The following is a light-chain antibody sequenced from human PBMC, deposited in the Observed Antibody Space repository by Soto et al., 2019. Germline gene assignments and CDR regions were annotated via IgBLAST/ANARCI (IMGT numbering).Light chain of an antibody. CDR2: EGS. V-gene: IGLV2-23*01. CDR3: CSYAGSSTWV. CDR1: SSDVGSYNL. Sequence: SVLTQPASVSGSPGQSITISCTGTSSDVGSYNLVSWYQQHPGKALKLMIYEGSKRPSGVSNRFSGSKSGNTASLTISGLQAEDEADYYCCSYAGSSTWVFGGGTKLTVL. J-gene: IGLJ3*02.